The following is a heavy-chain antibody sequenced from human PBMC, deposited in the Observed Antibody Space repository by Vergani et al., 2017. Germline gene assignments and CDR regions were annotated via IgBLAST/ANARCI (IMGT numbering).Heavy chain of an antibody. D-gene: IGHD2-21*01. CDR3: ARSQGDYWYFDL. J-gene: IGHJ2*01. V-gene: IGHV4-38-2*01. CDR2: IHNRGKT. CDR1: GYSIGSGFY. Sequence: QVRLEESGPGLVKPSATLSLTCSVSGYSIGSGFYWAWIRQSPGEGLQWLTSIHNRGKTYHNPSLKSRVSVSLDTSTNRFSLNLTSVTATDTAVYYCARSQGDYWYFDLWGPGYLVTVSS.